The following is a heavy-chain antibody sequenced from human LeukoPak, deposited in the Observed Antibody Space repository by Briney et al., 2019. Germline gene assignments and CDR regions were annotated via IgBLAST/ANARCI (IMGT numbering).Heavy chain of an antibody. D-gene: IGHD6-13*01. J-gene: IGHJ5*02. CDR1: GGSLISGGYY. Sequence: SETLSLTCTVSGGSLISGGYYWSWIRQHPEQGLEWIGYIYYSGSTYYNPSLKSRAIISVDTSKNQFYLKLNSVTAADTALYYCAKARGAAAGNRGWFDPWGQGTLVTVSS. V-gene: IGHV4-31*03. CDR3: AKARGAAAGNRGWFDP. CDR2: IYYSGST.